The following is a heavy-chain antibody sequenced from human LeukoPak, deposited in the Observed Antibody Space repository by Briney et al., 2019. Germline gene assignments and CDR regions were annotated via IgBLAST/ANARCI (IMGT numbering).Heavy chain of an antibody. J-gene: IGHJ1*01. V-gene: IGHV3-23*01. D-gene: IGHD1-26*01. CDR3: AKGRVGTNGVLEH. CDR1: GLTFSEYA. CDR2: IGVSGGST. Sequence: GGSLRLSCAASGLTFSEYAMSWVRQVPGMGLEWVSTIGVSGGSTNYADSVRGRFTISRDNSKNTLYLQIDSLRADDTAVYYCAKGRVGTNGVLEHWGQGTLVTVSS.